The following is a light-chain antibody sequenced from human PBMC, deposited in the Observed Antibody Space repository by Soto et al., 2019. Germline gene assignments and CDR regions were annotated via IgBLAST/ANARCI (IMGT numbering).Light chain of an antibody. Sequence: QSVLTQPPSASGTPGQRVTISCSGSSSNIGSNTVNWYQQLPGTAPKLRIYSDNQRPSGVPERFSGSKSGTSASLAISGLQSEDEADYYCAAWDDSLNGFWVFGGGTKLTVL. V-gene: IGLV1-44*01. CDR2: SDN. CDR1: SSNIGSNT. J-gene: IGLJ3*02. CDR3: AAWDDSLNGFWV.